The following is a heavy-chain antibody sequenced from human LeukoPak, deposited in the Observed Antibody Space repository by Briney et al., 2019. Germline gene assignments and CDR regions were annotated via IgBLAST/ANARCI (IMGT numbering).Heavy chain of an antibody. CDR3: ARDRARSGLDAFDI. CDR1: GFTFSSYW. V-gene: IGHV3-7*01. D-gene: IGHD3-3*01. CDR2: IKQDGSEK. Sequence: GGSLRLSCAASGFTFSSYWMSWVRQAPGKGLEWVANIKQDGSEKYYVDSVKGRFTFSRDNAKNSLYLQMNSLRAEDTAVYYCARDRARSGLDAFDIWGQGTMVTVFS. J-gene: IGHJ3*02.